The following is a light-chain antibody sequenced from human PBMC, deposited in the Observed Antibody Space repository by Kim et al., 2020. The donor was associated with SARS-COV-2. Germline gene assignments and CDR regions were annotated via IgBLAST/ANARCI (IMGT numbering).Light chain of an antibody. Sequence: EIVLTQSPGTLSLSPGERDTLSCRASQSVSNSYLAWYQQKPGQAPRLLIYGASSRATGIPDRFSGSGSGTDFTFSISRLEPEDFAVYYCQQYGSSPLTFGGGTKVDIK. J-gene: IGKJ4*01. CDR1: QSVSNSY. CDR3: QQYGSSPLT. V-gene: IGKV3-20*01. CDR2: GAS.